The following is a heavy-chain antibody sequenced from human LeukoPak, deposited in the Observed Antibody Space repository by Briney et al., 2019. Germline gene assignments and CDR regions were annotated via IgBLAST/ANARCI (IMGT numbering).Heavy chain of an antibody. Sequence: GGSLRLSCAVSGFTLSSYWINWVRQAPGKGPEWVASINPDGSDHYYVDSVKGRFTISRDNAKDSLYLQMSSLRVEDTAVYFCVRGRPYWGQGTLVTVSS. CDR3: VRGRPY. V-gene: IGHV3-7*05. CDR2: INPDGSDH. J-gene: IGHJ4*02. CDR1: GFTLSSYW.